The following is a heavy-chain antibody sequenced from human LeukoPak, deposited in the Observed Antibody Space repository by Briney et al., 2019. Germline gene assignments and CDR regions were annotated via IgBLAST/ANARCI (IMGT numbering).Heavy chain of an antibody. CDR2: LIGDGSSA. CDR3: VRDSRYCPDV. D-gene: IGHD2-8*02. CDR1: GFTFSSYW. J-gene: IGHJ6*02. Sequence: GGSLRLSCAASGFTFSSYWMHWVSQAPGKGLVWVSRLIGDGSSASYADSVKGRFTISRDNTKNILYLQMNSLRAEDTAVYYCVRDSRYCPDVWGQGTTVTVSS. V-gene: IGHV3-74*01.